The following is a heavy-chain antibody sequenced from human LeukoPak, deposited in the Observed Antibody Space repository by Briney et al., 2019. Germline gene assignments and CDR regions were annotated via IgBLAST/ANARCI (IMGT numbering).Heavy chain of an antibody. CDR3: AKGGKWDVTPFDY. J-gene: IGHJ4*02. D-gene: IGHD1-26*01. CDR2: ISGGGGST. CDR1: GFTFTSYS. Sequence: GGSLRLSCAASGFTFTSYSMNWVRQAPGKGLEWVSTISGGGGSTSYADSVKGRFTISRDNSKNTLYLQVNSLRAEDTAVYYCAKGGKWDVTPFDYWGQGTLVTVSS. V-gene: IGHV3-23*01.